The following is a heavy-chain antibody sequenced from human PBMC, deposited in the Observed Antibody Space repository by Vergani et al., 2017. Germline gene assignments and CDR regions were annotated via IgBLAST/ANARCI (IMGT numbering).Heavy chain of an antibody. CDR2: IYHSGST. V-gene: IGHV4-38-2*02. D-gene: IGHD3-9*01. CDR1: GYSISSGYY. Sequence: QVQLQESGPGLVKPSETLSLTCTVSGYSISSGYYWGWIRQPPGKGLEWIGCIYHSGSTYYNPSLKSRVTISVDTSKNQFSLKLSSVTAADTAVYYCAIYDILTGYYKGYYFDYWGQGTLVTVSS. J-gene: IGHJ4*02. CDR3: AIYDILTGYYKGYYFDY.